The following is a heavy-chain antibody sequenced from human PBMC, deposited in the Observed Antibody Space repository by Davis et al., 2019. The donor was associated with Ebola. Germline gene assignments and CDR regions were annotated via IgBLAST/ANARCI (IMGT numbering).Heavy chain of an antibody. CDR3: ARSTVWYYFDY. CDR1: GFTFSSYA. D-gene: IGHD1-14*01. CDR2: IYSGGST. J-gene: IGHJ4*02. Sequence: GESLKISCAASGFTFSSYAMHWVRQAPGKGLEWVSVIYSGGSTYYADSVKGRFTISRDNSKNTLYLQMNSLRAEDTAVYYCARSTVWYYFDYWGQGTLVTVSS. V-gene: IGHV3-53*01.